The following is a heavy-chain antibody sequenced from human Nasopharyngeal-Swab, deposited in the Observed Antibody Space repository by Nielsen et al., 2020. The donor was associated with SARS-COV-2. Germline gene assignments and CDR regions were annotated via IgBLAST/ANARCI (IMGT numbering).Heavy chain of an antibody. CDR1: GYTFTSYY. D-gene: IGHD3-10*01. J-gene: IGHJ4*02. Sequence: ASVKVSCKASGYTFTSYYMHWVRQAPGQGLEWMGIINPSGGSTSYAQKFQGRVTMTRDTSISTAYMELSRLRSDDTAVYYCARHLWFGELGDYWGQGTLVTVSS. CDR3: ARHLWFGELGDY. V-gene: IGHV1-46*01. CDR2: INPSGGST.